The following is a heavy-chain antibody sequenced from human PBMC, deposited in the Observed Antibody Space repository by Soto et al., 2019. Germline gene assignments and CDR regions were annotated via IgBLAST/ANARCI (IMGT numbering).Heavy chain of an antibody. Sequence: PSETLSLTCTVSGGSISSGGYYWSWIRQHPGKGLEWIGYIYYRGDTVYNPSLKSRVTTSIDTSKNQFSLDLRSVTAADTAVYYCARLRSGYLFVDYWGQGTLVTVSS. J-gene: IGHJ4*02. CDR3: ARLRSGYLFVDY. D-gene: IGHD3-3*01. CDR2: IYYRGDT. CDR1: GGSISSGGYY. V-gene: IGHV4-31*03.